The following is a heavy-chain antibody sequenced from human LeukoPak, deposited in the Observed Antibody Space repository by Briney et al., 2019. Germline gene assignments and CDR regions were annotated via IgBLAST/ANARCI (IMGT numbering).Heavy chain of an antibody. CDR2: ISRSGDTL. V-gene: IGHV3-11*01. D-gene: IGHD3-9*01. CDR3: AREVVIFPDYYYYGMDV. Sequence: PGGSLRLSCVASGFTFRDYYMTWIRQAPGKGLEWISYISRSGDTLYYADSVEGRFTISRDNAKNSLYLQMNSLRAEDTAVYYCAREVVIFPDYYYYGMDVWGQGTTVTVS. CDR1: GFTFRDYY. J-gene: IGHJ6*02.